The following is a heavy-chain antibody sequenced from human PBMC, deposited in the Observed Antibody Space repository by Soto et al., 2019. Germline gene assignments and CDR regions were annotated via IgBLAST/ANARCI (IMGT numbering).Heavy chain of an antibody. V-gene: IGHV3-23*01. CDR3: SNDGLRAPYYFDY. Sequence: EVQLLESGGGLVQPGGSLRLSCAASGFTFSSYAMSWVRQAPGKGLEWVAAISGSGGSTYYADSVKGRLTISRDNSKNTLYLQMNSLRAEDTAIYYCSNDGLRAPYYFDYWGQETLVTVSA. CDR1: GFTFSSYA. J-gene: IGHJ4*02. CDR2: ISGSGGST. D-gene: IGHD4-17*01.